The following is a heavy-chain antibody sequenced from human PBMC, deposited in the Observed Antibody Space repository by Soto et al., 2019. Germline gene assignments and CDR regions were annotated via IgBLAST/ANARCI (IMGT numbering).Heavy chain of an antibody. Sequence: SETLSLTCTVSGGSVSSGSYYWSWIRQPSGKGLEWIGYIYYSGSTNYNPSLKSRVTISVDTSKNQFSLKLSSVTAADTAVYYCARVPTAMVTWYFDYWGQGTLVTVSS. D-gene: IGHD5-18*01. V-gene: IGHV4-61*01. CDR3: ARVPTAMVTWYFDY. CDR2: IYYSGST. CDR1: GGSVSSGSYY. J-gene: IGHJ4*02.